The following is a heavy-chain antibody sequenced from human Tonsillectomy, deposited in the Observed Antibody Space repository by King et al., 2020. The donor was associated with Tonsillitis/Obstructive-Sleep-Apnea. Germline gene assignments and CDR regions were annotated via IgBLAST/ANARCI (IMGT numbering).Heavy chain of an antibody. CDR3: AREDIAAAGVEGAFYYCYGMDV. CDR1: GFTFSDYW. J-gene: IGHJ6*02. CDR2: IKQDGSKK. D-gene: IGHD6-13*01. Sequence: VQLVESGGGLVHPGGSLRLSCAASGFTFSDYWMSWVRQAPGKGLEWVANIKQDGSKKYYLDSVKGRFTISRDNAKNSLYLQMNSLRAEDTAVYYCAREDIAAAGVEGAFYYCYGMDVWGQGTTVTVSS. V-gene: IGHV3-7*03.